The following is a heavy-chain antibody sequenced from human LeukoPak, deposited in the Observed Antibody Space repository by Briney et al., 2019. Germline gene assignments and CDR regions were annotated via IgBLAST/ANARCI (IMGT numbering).Heavy chain of an antibody. CDR3: ARDGEWDFWSGYYYYYYMDV. D-gene: IGHD3-3*01. CDR1: GFTFSSYW. Sequence: GGSLRLSCAASGFTFSSYWMSWVRQAPGKGLEWVANIKQDGSEKYYVDSVKGRFTSSRDNAKNSLYVQMNSLRAKDTAVYYCARDGEWDFWSGYYYYYYMDVWGKGTTVTVSS. V-gene: IGHV3-7*01. CDR2: IKQDGSEK. J-gene: IGHJ6*03.